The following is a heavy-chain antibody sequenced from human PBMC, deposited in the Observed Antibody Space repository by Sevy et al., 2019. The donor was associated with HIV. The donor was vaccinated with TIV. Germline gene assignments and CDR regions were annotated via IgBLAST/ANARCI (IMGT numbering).Heavy chain of an antibody. J-gene: IGHJ4*02. CDR3: AKDAPSSSYYDSSGPQDY. V-gene: IGHV3-23*01. Sequence: GGSLSLSFAASGFTFSTYPMSWVRQAPGKGLEWVSAIRGSGGSTSYADSVKGRFTISRDNSKNTLYLQMNSLRAEDTAVYYCAKDAPSSSYYDSSGPQDYWGQGTLVTVSS. CDR1: GFTFSTYP. CDR2: IRGSGGST. D-gene: IGHD3-22*01.